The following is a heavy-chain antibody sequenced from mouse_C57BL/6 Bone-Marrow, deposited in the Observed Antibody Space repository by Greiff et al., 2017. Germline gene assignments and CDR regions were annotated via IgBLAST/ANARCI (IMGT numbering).Heavy chain of an antibody. CDR1: GFTFSDYG. CDR3: ARGLGRDSFAY. J-gene: IGHJ3*01. Sequence: EVQLVESGGGLVKPGGSLKLSCAASGFTFSDYGMHWVRQAPEKGLEWVAYIRSGSSTIYYADTVKGRFTISRDNAKNTVFLQMTSLRSEDTAMYYCARGLGRDSFAYWGQGTLVTVSA. V-gene: IGHV5-17*01. CDR2: IRSGSSTI. D-gene: IGHD4-1*01.